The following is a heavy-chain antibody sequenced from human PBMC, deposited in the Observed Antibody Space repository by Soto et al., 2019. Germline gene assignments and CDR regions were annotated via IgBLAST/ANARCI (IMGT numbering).Heavy chain of an antibody. CDR1: GGTFSSYA. D-gene: IGHD3-3*01. V-gene: IGHV1-69*13. CDR3: ARQPITIFGVVITSYGMDV. CDR2: IIPIFGTA. J-gene: IGHJ6*02. Sequence: ASVKVSCKASGGTFSSYAISWVRQAPGQGLEWMGGIIPIFGTANYAQKFQGRVTITADESTSTAYMELSSLRSEDTAVYYCARQPITIFGVVITSYGMDVWGQGTTVTVSS.